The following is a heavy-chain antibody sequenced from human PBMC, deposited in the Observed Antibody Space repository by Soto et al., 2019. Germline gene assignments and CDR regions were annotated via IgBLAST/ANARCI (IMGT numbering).Heavy chain of an antibody. CDR2: IVVGSGNT. D-gene: IGHD1-1*01. CDR3: AADPTTPYYYYVMDV. CDR1: GFTFTSSA. Sequence: SVKVSCKASGFTFTSSAVQWVRQARGQRLEWIGWIVVGSGNTNYAQKFQERVTITRDMSTSTAYMELSSLRSEDTALYYCAADPTTPYYYYVMDVWGQGTTVTVSS. V-gene: IGHV1-58*01. J-gene: IGHJ6*02.